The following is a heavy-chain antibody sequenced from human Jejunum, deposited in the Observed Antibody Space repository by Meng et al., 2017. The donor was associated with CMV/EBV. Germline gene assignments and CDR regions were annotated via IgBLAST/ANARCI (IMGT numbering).Heavy chain of an antibody. D-gene: IGHD3-9*01. CDR2: INSGGSDT. Sequence: AMHWVRQSPGKGLEWVSVINSGGSDTKYADSVKGRFTISRDNSKNTLYLQMNSLRAEDTAVYYCARWSQWYYDIYTGYNFYGMDVWGQGTTVTVSS. J-gene: IGHJ6*02. V-gene: IGHV3-23*03. CDR3: ARWSQWYYDIYTGYNFYGMDV.